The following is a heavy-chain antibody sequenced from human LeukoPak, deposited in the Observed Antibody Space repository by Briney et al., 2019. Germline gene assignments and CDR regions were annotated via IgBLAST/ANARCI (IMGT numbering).Heavy chain of an antibody. V-gene: IGHV3-74*01. J-gene: IGHJ4*02. CDR2: INSDGSST. CDR1: GFTFSSYW. Sequence: GGSLRLSCAASGFTFSSYWMHWVRQAPGKGLVWVSRINSDGSSTSYADSVKGRFTISRDNAKNTLYLQMNSLRAEDTAVYYCARVAMGRGWDSPNDYWGQGTLVTVSS. CDR3: ARVAMGRGWDSPNDY. D-gene: IGHD5-18*01.